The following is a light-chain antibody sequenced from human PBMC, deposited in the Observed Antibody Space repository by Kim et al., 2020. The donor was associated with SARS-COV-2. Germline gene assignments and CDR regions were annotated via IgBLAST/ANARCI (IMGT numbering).Light chain of an antibody. CDR2: RND. V-gene: IGLV1-47*01. CDR1: ASKSEIKG. CDR3: ASWDDSLRGPV. J-gene: IGLJ6*01. Sequence: GERGTSFRSGSASKSEIKGIDVYLQNPRMSPPLLIHRNDRRPSGVPDRISGSKSGASACLAISGLRSEDEADYYCASWDDSLRGPVFGGGVKVTVL.